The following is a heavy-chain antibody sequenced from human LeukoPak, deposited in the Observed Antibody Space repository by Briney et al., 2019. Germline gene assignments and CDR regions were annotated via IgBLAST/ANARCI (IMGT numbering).Heavy chain of an antibody. CDR1: RFTFSSYS. CDR2: ISSSGSFI. CDR3: ARALVFYYMDV. Sequence: PGGSLRLSCAASRFTFSSYSMNWVRQAPGKGLEWVSSISSSGSFIYYADSVKGRFTISRDNAKNSLYLQMNSLRAEDTAVYYCARALVFYYMDVWGKGTTVIISS. D-gene: IGHD2-8*02. J-gene: IGHJ6*03. V-gene: IGHV3-21*01.